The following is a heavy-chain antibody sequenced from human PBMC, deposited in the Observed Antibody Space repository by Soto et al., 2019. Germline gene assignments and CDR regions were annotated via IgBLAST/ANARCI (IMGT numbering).Heavy chain of an antibody. Sequence: QVQLQESGPGLVKPSETLSLTCTVSGGSISSGGYYWSWIRQHPGKGLEWIGYIYHSGNTYYNPSLKSRVTISVDTSQNQFSLKLSSVTAADTAVYYCARDPMRYPTYFDYWGQGTLVTVSS. J-gene: IGHJ4*02. D-gene: IGHD1-1*01. CDR2: IYHSGNT. CDR1: GGSISSGGYY. V-gene: IGHV4-31*03. CDR3: ARDPMRYPTYFDY.